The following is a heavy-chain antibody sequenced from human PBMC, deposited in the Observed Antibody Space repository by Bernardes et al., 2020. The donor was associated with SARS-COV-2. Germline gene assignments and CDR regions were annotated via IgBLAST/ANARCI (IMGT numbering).Heavy chain of an antibody. V-gene: IGHV3-48*01. CDR3: ARGWRENSFDY. J-gene: IGHJ4*02. Sequence: GGYRRLACVGSGFIFTTYSMSWVRQAPGKGLEWLLFISSGGDTIHDADSVRGRFTVSRDDAKNSVYLQMNSLRAEDTAVYYCARGWRENSFDYWGQGALVTVSS. D-gene: IGHD2-15*01. CDR2: ISSGGDTI. CDR1: GFIFTTYS.